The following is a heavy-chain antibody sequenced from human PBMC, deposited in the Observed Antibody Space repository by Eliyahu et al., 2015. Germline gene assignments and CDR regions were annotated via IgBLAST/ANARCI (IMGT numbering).Heavy chain of an antibody. CDR1: GFSLSTSAVS. Sequence: QVTLRESGPALVNPTQTLTLTCTFSGFSLSTSAVSVSWIRQPPGKALEWLARIDGDDDKSYSTSLKTRLTISKDTSKNQVVLTMTNMDPVDTATYYCARIDNGDYYFDYWGQGTLVTVSS. CDR2: IDGDDDK. J-gene: IGHJ4*02. CDR3: ARIDNGDYYFDY. V-gene: IGHV2-70*15. D-gene: IGHD4-17*01.